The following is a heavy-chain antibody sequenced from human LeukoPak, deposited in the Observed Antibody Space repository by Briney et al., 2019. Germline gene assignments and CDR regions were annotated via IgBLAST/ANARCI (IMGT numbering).Heavy chain of an antibody. CDR1: GFTFSTYS. D-gene: IGHD5-18*01. J-gene: IGHJ4*02. V-gene: IGHV3-74*01. CDR3: VRGQLWSYYHDY. Sequence: GGSLRLSCEASGFTFSTYSMNWARQAPGKGLVWVSRIKGDERSTNYADSVKGRFTISRDNAKNTVYLEMNSLRAEDTAVYYCVRGQLWSYYHDYWGQGTLVTVSS. CDR2: IKGDERST.